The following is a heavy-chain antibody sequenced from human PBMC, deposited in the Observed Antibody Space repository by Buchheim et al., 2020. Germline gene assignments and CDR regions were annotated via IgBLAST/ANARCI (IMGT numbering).Heavy chain of an antibody. V-gene: IGHV3-30-3*01. D-gene: IGHD3-9*01. CDR2: ISYDGSNK. CDR1: GFTFSSYA. J-gene: IGHJ6*02. CDR3: ARERAVLRYFDWLGSMDV. Sequence: QVQLVESGGGLVKPGGSLRLSCAASGFTFSSYAMHWVRQAPGKGLEWVAVISYDGSNKYYADSVKGRFTISRDNSKNTLYLQMNSLRAEDTAVYYCARERAVLRYFDWLGSMDVWGQGTT.